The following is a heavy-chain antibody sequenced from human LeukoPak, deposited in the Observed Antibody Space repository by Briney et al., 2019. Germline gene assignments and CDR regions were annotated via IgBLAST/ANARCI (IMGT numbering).Heavy chain of an antibody. J-gene: IGHJ4*02. Sequence: SETLSLTCTVSGGSISSSSYYWDWIRQSPGKGLEWIGSIYYSGNTYYNPSLKSRVTISVDTSKNHFSLKLSSVTAADTAVYYCATGVYSSFDYWGQGTLVTVSS. D-gene: IGHD4-11*01. CDR2: IYYSGNT. CDR1: GGSISSSSYY. V-gene: IGHV4-39*02. CDR3: ATGVYSSFDY.